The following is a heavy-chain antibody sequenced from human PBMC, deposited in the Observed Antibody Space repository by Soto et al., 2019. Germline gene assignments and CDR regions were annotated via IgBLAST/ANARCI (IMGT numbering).Heavy chain of an antibody. D-gene: IGHD3-10*01. CDR2: IRYDGSDT. CDR1: GFKFNSYG. CDR3: ARDRFGGTEGTNWLDP. Sequence: QEQLVQYGGGVVQPGRSLRLSCAASGFKFNSYGMHWVRQAPGKGLEWVAVIRYDGSDTSYGDSVKGRFTISRDNSKNTLHLQMSSLRVDDTAVYYCARDRFGGTEGTNWLDPWGQGSLVTVSS. V-gene: IGHV3-33*01. J-gene: IGHJ5*02.